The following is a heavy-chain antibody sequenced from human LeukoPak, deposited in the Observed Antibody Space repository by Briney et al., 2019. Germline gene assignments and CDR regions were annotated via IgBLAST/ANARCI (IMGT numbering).Heavy chain of an antibody. CDR1: GGSVTSRNFY. J-gene: IGHJ3*02. Sequence: SEILSLTCTVSGGSVTSRNFYWSWIRQSAGKGLEWLGRVYIAGDTHYNPSLKSRVTISVDTSKNQFSLKLSSVTAADTAVYYCARLNPHAFDIWGQGTMVTVSS. CDR3: ARLNPHAFDI. CDR2: VYIAGDT. V-gene: IGHV4-61*02.